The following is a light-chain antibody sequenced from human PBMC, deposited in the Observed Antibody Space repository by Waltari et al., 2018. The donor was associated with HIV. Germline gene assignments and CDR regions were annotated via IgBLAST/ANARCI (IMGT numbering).Light chain of an antibody. J-gene: IGLJ3*02. CDR3: ESADDSGDHWV. V-gene: IGLV3-25*03. CDR1: ALPTQF. Sequence: SYELPQPPSVSVSPGQTARLTCSGDALPTQFAYWYQQKAGQAPLMVIYKDDKRPAGIPDRFSGSMSGTTVTLIISGVQPEDEADYYCESADDSGDHWVFGGGTKLSVL. CDR2: KDD.